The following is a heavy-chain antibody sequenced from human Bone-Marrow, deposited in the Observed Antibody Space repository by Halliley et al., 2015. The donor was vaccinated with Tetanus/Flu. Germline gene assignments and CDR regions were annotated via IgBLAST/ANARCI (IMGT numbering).Heavy chain of an antibody. CDR1: GFTFSIYS. CDR2: INSKSVHI. J-gene: IGHJ4*02. Sequence: SLRLSCVGSGFTFSIYSLSWVRQAPGKGLEWVSSINSKSVHIYYADSVNGRFTISRDNDKISLFLHMSCLRAEDTAIYYCAKVNVAEVATTLGGWGQGTLVTVSA. V-gene: IGHV3-21*01. D-gene: IGHD5-12*01. CDR3: AKVNVAEVATTLGG.